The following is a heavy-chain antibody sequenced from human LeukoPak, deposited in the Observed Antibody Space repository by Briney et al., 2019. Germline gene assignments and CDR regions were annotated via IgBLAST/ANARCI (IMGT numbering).Heavy chain of an antibody. Sequence: QPGGSLRLSCKASGFSFSIYYMNWVRQAPGKGLEWVAVIWYGGSNKYYADSVKGRFTISRDNSKNTLYLQMNSLRAEDTAVYYCARGLQFGLDVWGKGTTVTVSS. CDR2: IWYGGSNK. CDR1: GFSFSIYY. J-gene: IGHJ6*04. D-gene: IGHD4-11*01. CDR3: ARGLQFGLDV. V-gene: IGHV3-33*08.